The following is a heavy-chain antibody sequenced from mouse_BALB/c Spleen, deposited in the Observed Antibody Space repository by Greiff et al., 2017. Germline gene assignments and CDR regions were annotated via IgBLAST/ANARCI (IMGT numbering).Heavy chain of an antibody. D-gene: IGHD2-14*01. CDR3: ARNPVRRGGYYAMDY. Sequence: QVHVKQSGPGLVQPSQSLSITCTVSGFSLTSYGVHWVRQSPGKGLEWLGVIWSGGSTDYNAAFISRLSISKDNSKSQVFFKMNSLQANDTAIYYCARNPVRRGGYYAMDYWGQGTSVTVSS. J-gene: IGHJ4*01. CDR1: GFSLTSYG. V-gene: IGHV2-2*02. CDR2: IWSGGST.